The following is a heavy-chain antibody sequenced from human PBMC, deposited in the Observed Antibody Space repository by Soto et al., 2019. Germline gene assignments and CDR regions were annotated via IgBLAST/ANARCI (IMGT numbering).Heavy chain of an antibody. CDR2: IRSKANSYAT. J-gene: IGHJ6*02. V-gene: IGHV3-73*01. Sequence: PGGSLRLSCAASGFTFSGSAMHWVRQASGKGLEWVGRIRSKANSYATAYAASVKGRFTISRDDSKNTAYLQMNSLKTEDTAVYYCTRGRFLESLLPVQPGMDVWGQGTTVTVSS. D-gene: IGHD3-3*01. CDR3: TRGRFLESLLPVQPGMDV. CDR1: GFTFSGSA.